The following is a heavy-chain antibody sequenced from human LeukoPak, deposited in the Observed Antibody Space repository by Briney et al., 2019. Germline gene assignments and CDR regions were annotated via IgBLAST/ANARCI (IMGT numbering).Heavy chain of an antibody. J-gene: IGHJ4*02. CDR2: ISSSGSTI. CDR3: ARDRSSGYEGSFDY. V-gene: IGHV3-48*03. Sequence: GGSLRLSCAASGFTFSSYKMNWVRQAPGKGLEWVSYISSSGSTIYYADSVKGRFTISRDNAKNSLYLQMNSLRAEDTAVYYCARDRSSGYEGSFDYWGQGTLVTVSS. CDR1: GFTFSSYK. D-gene: IGHD3-22*01.